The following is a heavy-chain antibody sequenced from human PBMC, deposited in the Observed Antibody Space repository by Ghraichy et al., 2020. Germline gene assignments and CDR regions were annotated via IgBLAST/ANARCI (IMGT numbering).Heavy chain of an antibody. J-gene: IGHJ6*02. CDR2: ISYDGSNK. Sequence: GGSLRLSCAASGFTFSSYAMHWVRQAPGKGLEWVAVISYDGSNKYYADSVKGRFTISRDNSKNTLYLQMNSLRAEDTAVYYCARDEGARGRNHDYYYYGMDVWGQGTTVTVS. D-gene: IGHD1-14*01. V-gene: IGHV3-30-3*01. CDR3: ARDEGARGRNHDYYYYGMDV. CDR1: GFTFSSYA.